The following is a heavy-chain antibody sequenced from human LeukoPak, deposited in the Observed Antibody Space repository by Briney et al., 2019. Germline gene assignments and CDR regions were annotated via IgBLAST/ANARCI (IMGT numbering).Heavy chain of an antibody. CDR1: GGSFSGYY. CDR3: VRGGAFVRALDY. J-gene: IGHJ4*02. CDR2: INHSGST. Sequence: PSETLSLTCAVYGGSFSGYYWSWIRQPPGKGLEWIGEINHSGSTNYNPSLKSRVTISEDTSKNQFSLKLSSVTAADTAVYYCVRGGAFVRALDYWGQGTLVTVSS. V-gene: IGHV4-34*01.